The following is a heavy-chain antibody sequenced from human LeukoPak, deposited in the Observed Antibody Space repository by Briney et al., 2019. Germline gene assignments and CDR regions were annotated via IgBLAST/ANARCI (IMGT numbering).Heavy chain of an antibody. CDR2: VNAGNGNT. CDR1: GYTFSKYA. V-gene: IGHV1-3*01. J-gene: IGHJ4*02. Sequence: HWASVKVSCMASGYTFSKYAIQWVRQAAGQRREWMGWVNAGNGNTKNSQRLQGRGTITSDTSASTAYTELTTMSSDATAVYYCATDPTTGAVPAGTFSSDYYFDSWGRGNLVPVSS. D-gene: IGHD6-13*01. CDR3: ATDPTTGAVPAGTFSSDYYFDS.